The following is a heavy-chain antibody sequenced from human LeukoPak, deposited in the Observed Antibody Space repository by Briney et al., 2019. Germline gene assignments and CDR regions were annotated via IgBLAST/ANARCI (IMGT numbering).Heavy chain of an antibody. CDR3: ARAGGYSGYDRYYYYMDV. Sequence: GGSLRLSCAASGFTFSSYAMSWVRQAPGKGLEWVSSISSSSSYIYYADSVKGRFTISRDNAKNSLYLQMNSLRAEDTAVYYCARAGGYSGYDRYYYYMDVWGKGTTVTVSS. CDR2: ISSSSSYI. CDR1: GFTFSSYA. V-gene: IGHV3-21*01. D-gene: IGHD5-12*01. J-gene: IGHJ6*03.